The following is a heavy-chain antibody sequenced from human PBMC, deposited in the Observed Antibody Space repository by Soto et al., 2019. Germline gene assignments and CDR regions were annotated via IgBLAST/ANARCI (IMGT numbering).Heavy chain of an antibody. Sequence: EVQLLESGGGLVQPGGSLRLSCAASGFTFSTYAMSWVRQAPGKGLEWVSTITTSGGNTYYADSVQGRFTISRDNSKNTLYRQMNSLRAEDTVVYYCAGRYCTNGACYTSYYYYIDVWGKGTTVTVSS. J-gene: IGHJ6*03. V-gene: IGHV3-23*01. CDR1: GFTFSTYA. D-gene: IGHD2-8*01. CDR2: ITTSGGNT. CDR3: AGRYCTNGACYTSYYYYIDV.